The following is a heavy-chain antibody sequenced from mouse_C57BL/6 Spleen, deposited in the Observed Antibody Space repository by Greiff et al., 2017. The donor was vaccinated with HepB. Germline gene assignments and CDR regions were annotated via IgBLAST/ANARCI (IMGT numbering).Heavy chain of an antibody. V-gene: IGHV3-6*01. CDR1: GYSITSGYY. J-gene: IGHJ2*01. CDR2: ISYDGSN. D-gene: IGHD1-1*01. CDR3: AREGAGSRGY. Sequence: DVKLVESGPGLVKPSQSLSLTCSVTGYSITSGYYWNWIRQFPGNKLEWMGYISYDGSNNYNPSLKNRISITRDTSKNQFCLKLNSVTTEDTATYYSAREGAGSRGYWGQGTTLTVSS.